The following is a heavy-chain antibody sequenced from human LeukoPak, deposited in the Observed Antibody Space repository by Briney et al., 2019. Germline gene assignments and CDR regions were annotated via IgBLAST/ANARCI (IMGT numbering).Heavy chain of an antibody. V-gene: IGHV4-59*12. Sequence: SETLSLTCTVSGGSISSYYWSWIRQPPGKGLEWIGYIYYSGSTNYNPSLKSRVTISVDTSKNQFSLKLSSVTAADTAVYYCAGEVRLERPDDAFDIWGQGTMVTVSS. CDR1: GGSISSYY. D-gene: IGHD1-1*01. J-gene: IGHJ3*02. CDR3: AGEVRLERPDDAFDI. CDR2: IYYSGST.